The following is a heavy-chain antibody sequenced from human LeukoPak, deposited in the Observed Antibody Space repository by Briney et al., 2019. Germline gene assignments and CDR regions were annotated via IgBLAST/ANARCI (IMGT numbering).Heavy chain of an antibody. V-gene: IGHV4-59*08. CDR3: ARAHYSGSYLYYFDY. CDR2: IYYSGST. CDR1: GGSISSYY. J-gene: IGHJ4*02. Sequence: KPSETLSLTCTVSGGSISSYYWSWIRQPPGKGLEWIGYIYYSGSTNYNPSLKSRVTISVDTSKNQFSPKLSSVTAADTAVYYCARAHYSGSYLYYFDYWGQGTLVTVSS. D-gene: IGHD1-26*01.